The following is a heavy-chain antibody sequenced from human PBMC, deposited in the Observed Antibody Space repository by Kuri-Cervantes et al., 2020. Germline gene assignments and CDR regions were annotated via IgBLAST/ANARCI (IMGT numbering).Heavy chain of an antibody. Sequence: GESLKISCAASGFTFSSYSMNWVRQAPGKGLEWVSSISSSSSYIYYADSVKGRFTISRDNAKNSLYLQMNSLRAEDTAVYYCARGTGFDWFDPWSQGTLVTVSS. CDR1: GFTFSSYS. CDR3: ARGTGFDWFDP. J-gene: IGHJ5*02. V-gene: IGHV3-21*04. CDR2: ISSSSSYI. D-gene: IGHD1-1*01.